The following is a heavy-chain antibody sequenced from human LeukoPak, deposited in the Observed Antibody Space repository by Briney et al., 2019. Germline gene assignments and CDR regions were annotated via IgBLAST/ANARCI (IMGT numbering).Heavy chain of an antibody. Sequence: AASVKVPCKASGYTFTGYYMHWVRQAPGQGLEWMGRINPNSGGTNYAQKFQGRVTMTRDTSISTAYMELSRLRSDDTAVYYCARGGDGYNLPFDYWGQGTLVTVSS. CDR2: INPNSGGT. CDR3: ARGGDGYNLPFDY. V-gene: IGHV1-2*06. CDR1: GYTFTGYY. D-gene: IGHD5-24*01. J-gene: IGHJ4*02.